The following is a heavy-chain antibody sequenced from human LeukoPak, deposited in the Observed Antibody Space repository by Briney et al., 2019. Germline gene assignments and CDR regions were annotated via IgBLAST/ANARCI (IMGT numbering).Heavy chain of an antibody. CDR1: GVSISSSNSY. Sequence: SETLSLTCTVSGVSISSSNSYWGWIRQPPGKGLEWIGSIYYSGNTYYNASLKSQVSISIDTSKNQFSLKLTSVTAADTAVYYCAREYDSSGYPFDYWGQGTLVTVSS. V-gene: IGHV4-39*02. CDR2: IYYSGNT. CDR3: AREYDSSGYPFDY. D-gene: IGHD3-22*01. J-gene: IGHJ4*02.